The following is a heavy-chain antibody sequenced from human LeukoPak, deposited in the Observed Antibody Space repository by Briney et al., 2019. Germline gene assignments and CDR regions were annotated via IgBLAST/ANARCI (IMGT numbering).Heavy chain of an antibody. CDR2: INHNGGT. D-gene: IGHD5-18*01. Sequence: SETLSLTCAVYGGSFSDYSWTWIRQAPGEGLEWIGEINHNGGTNHNPSLVSRVIMSVDTSKNQFSLKLSSVTAADTAVYYCARVRYGSRGWFDPWGQGTLVTVSS. V-gene: IGHV4-34*01. CDR1: GGSFSDYS. CDR3: ARVRYGSRGWFDP. J-gene: IGHJ5*02.